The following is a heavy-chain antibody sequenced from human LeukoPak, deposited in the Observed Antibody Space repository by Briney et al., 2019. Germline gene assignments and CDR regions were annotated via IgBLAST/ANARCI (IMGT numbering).Heavy chain of an antibody. CDR2: INSDGSST. V-gene: IGHV3-74*01. D-gene: IGHD3-3*01. CDR3: ARGFWSGYFTDY. Sequence: QPGGSLRLSCAASGFTFSSYWMHWVRQAPGKGLVWVSRINSDGSSTSYADSVKGRFTISRDNAKDTLYLQMNSLRAEDTAVYYCARGFWSGYFTDYWGQGTLVTASS. CDR1: GFTFSSYW. J-gene: IGHJ4*02.